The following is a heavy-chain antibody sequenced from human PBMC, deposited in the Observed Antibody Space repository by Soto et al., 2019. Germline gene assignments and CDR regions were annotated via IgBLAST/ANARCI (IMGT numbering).Heavy chain of an antibody. V-gene: IGHV1-8*01. D-gene: IGHD4-17*01. CDR2: MNPNSGNT. CDR1: GYTFTSYD. J-gene: IGHJ5*02. CDR3: ARDLRTVTTDVYNWFDP. Sequence: GASVKVSCKASGYTFTSYDINWVRQATGQGLEWMGWMNPNSGNTGYSQKFQGRVTITRDTSASTAYMELSSLRSEDTAVYYCARDLRTVTTDVYNWFDPWGQGTLVTVSS.